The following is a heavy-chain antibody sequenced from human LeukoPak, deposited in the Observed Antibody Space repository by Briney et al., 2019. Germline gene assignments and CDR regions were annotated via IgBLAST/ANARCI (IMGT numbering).Heavy chain of an antibody. J-gene: IGHJ4*02. Sequence: ASVNFSCKASGYTFTSYYMHWVRQAPGQGIEWMGIINPSGGSTSYAQKFQGRVTMTRDTSTSTVYMELSSLRSEDTAVYYCARRDETVYGIDYWGQGTLVTVSS. CDR3: ARRDETVYGIDY. CDR2: INPSGGST. D-gene: IGHD1-14*01. CDR1: GYTFTSYY. V-gene: IGHV1-46*01.